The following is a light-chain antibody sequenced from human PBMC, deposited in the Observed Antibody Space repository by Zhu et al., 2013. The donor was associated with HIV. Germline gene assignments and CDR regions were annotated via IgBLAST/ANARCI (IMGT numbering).Light chain of an antibody. CDR3: QAWDSGTV. Sequence: WYLQKPGQPPLLVIYQDTKRPSGIPERFSGSNSGNTATLTISGAQPMDEADYYCQAWDSGTVFGGGTKLTVL. J-gene: IGLJ3*02. CDR2: QDT. V-gene: IGLV3-1*01.